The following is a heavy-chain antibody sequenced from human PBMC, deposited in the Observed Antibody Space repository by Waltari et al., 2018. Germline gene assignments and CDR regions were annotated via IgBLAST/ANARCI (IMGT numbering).Heavy chain of an antibody. J-gene: IGHJ4*02. D-gene: IGHD3-22*01. CDR2: INPNSGGT. Sequence: QVQLVQSGAEVKKPGASVKVSCKASGYTFTGYYMHWVRQAPGQGLEWMGWINPNSGGTNYAQKFQGWVTMTRDTSISTAYMELSRLRSDDTAVYYCARVGRYYDSSGYYYDYWGQGTLVTVSS. CDR1: GYTFTGYY. CDR3: ARVGRYYDSSGYYYDY. V-gene: IGHV1-2*04.